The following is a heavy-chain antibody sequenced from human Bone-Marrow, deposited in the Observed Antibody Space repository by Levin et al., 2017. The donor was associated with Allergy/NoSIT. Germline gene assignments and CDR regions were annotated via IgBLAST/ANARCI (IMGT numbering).Heavy chain of an antibody. D-gene: IGHD5-12*01. CDR3: VREYPPGSGGYDYSAFDI. Sequence: PGGSLRLSCAASGFTSRTYWMSWVRQAPGKGLEWVANIKQDGSEKYYVDSVKGRFTISRDNAKNSLDLHMNSLRAEDTAVYYCVREYPPGSGGYDYSAFDIWGQGTMVTVSS. CDR2: IKQDGSEK. CDR1: GFTSRTYW. J-gene: IGHJ3*02. V-gene: IGHV3-7*04.